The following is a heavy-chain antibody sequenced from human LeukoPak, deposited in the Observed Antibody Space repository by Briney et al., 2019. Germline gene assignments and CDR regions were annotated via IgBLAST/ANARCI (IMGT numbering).Heavy chain of an antibody. D-gene: IGHD1-1*01. J-gene: IGHJ4*02. CDR1: GYTFTSYG. CDR3: ALQQQPGRVGDY. Sequence: VASVRVFCKASGYTFTSYGISWVRQAPGQRLEWMGWINAGDDNTKYSQKLQGRVTITRDTSASTAYMELSSLTSEDTTVYYCALQQQPGRVGDYWGQGTLVTVSS. CDR2: INAGDDNT. V-gene: IGHV1-18*01.